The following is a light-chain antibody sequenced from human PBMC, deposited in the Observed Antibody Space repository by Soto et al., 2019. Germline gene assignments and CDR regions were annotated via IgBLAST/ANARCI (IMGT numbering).Light chain of an antibody. V-gene: IGKV3-11*01. CDR1: QSISYS. Sequence: IVLTQAPATLSLSPGEKATLSCRASQSISYSLAWYQQKPGQAPRLLIHDASSRVTGVPARFSGSGSETDFTLTISSLQPEDVATYYCQKYNSAPITFGQGTRLEIK. CDR3: QKYNSAPIT. J-gene: IGKJ5*01. CDR2: DAS.